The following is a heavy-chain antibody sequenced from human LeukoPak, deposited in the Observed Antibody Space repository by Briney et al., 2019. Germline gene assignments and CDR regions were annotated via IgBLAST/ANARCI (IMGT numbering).Heavy chain of an antibody. D-gene: IGHD1-1*01. J-gene: IGHJ4*02. CDR2: ISAYNGNT. V-gene: IGHV1-18*01. Sequence: GASVKISCKASGYTLTSYGISWVRHAPGQGLEWMGWISAYNGNTNYAQNLQGRVTMTTETSTSTAYMELRSLRSDDTAVYYCARDGNGNYSDYWGQGTPVTVSS. CDR3: ARDGNGNYSDY. CDR1: GYTLTSYG.